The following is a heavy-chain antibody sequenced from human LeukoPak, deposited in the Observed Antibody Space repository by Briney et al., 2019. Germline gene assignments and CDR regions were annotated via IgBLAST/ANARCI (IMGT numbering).Heavy chain of an antibody. J-gene: IGHJ4*02. CDR2: ISSSSSYI. D-gene: IGHD1-20*01. V-gene: IGHV3-21*01. CDR3: ARTGNNFKDTFDS. Sequence: GGSLRLSCAASGFTFSSYSMNWVRQAPGKGLEWVSSISSSSSYIYYADSVKGRFTISRDNAKNSLYLQMNSLRAEDTAVYYCARTGNNFKDTFDSWGQGTLVTVSS. CDR1: GFTFSSYS.